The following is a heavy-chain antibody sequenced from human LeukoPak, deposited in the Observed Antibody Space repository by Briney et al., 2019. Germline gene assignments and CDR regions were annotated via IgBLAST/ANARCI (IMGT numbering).Heavy chain of an antibody. Sequence: GALRLSCAASGFTFSNYAMSWARQAPGKGLEWVSVISGSGGSTYYVDSVQGRFTISRDNSKNTLFLQMDSLRAEDTAVYYCAKGGFGRPFDYWGQGTLVTVSS. CDR3: AKGGFGRPFDY. J-gene: IGHJ4*02. CDR2: ISGSGGST. D-gene: IGHD3-10*01. CDR1: GFTFSNYA. V-gene: IGHV3-23*01.